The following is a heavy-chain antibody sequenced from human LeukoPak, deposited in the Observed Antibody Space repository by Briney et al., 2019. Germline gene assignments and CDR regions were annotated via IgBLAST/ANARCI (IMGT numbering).Heavy chain of an antibody. Sequence: QPVGSLRLSCAASGFSFSTYLMHWVRQAPGKGLVWVLRLSPDGSSSVYTDSVKGRFTVSRDNAKNTVYLQMNSLRDDDTAVYYCTRSPSLGGRYWGFDYWGQGALVTVSS. D-gene: IGHD1-26*01. V-gene: IGHV3-74*01. CDR2: LSPDGSSS. CDR3: TRSPSLGGRYWGFDY. CDR1: GFSFSTYL. J-gene: IGHJ4*02.